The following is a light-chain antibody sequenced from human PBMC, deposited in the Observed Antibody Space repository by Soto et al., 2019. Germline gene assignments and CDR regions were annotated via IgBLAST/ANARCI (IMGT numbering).Light chain of an antibody. J-gene: IGLJ2*01. CDR3: SAYASSSTLL. V-gene: IGLV2-14*01. Sequence: QSALTQPASVSGSPGQSITISCTGTSSDVGGYDYVSWYQQHPGKVPKVMIYDVSNRPSGVSNRFSGSKSGSTASLTISGLQADDEAYYYCSAYASSSTLLFGGGTKLTVL. CDR2: DVS. CDR1: SSDVGGYDY.